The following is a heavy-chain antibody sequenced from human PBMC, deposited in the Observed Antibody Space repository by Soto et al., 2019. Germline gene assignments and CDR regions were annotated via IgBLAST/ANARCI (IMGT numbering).Heavy chain of an antibody. D-gene: IGHD3-16*01. J-gene: IGHJ4*02. CDR1: SGSISTDYW. Sequence: KPSETLSLTCAVSSGSISTDYWWSWVRQPPGKGLEWSGEVHRSGTTNYIQSPKRRVNMSVDKSGNQISLELTSVAAADTAVYYCARHAAYDSVWGKSDGSDYWGQGTLVTVSS. V-gene: IGHV4-4*02. CDR2: VHRSGTT. CDR3: ARHAAYDSVWGKSDGSDY.